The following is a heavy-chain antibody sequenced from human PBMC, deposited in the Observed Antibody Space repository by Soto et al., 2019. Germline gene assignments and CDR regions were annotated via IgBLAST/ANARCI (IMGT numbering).Heavy chain of an antibody. Sequence: GGSLRLSCAASGFTFSSYAMSWVRQAPGKGLEWVSAISGSGGSTYYEDSVKGRFTISRDNSKNTLYLQMNSLRAEDTAVYYCAKAADSTFSGTYYYYYGMDVWGQGTTVTVSS. CDR1: GFTFSSYA. CDR2: ISGSGGST. V-gene: IGHV3-23*01. D-gene: IGHD3-22*01. J-gene: IGHJ6*02. CDR3: AKAADSTFSGTYYYYYGMDV.